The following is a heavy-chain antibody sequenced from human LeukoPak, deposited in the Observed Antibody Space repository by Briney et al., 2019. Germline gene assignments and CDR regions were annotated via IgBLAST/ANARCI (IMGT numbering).Heavy chain of an antibody. J-gene: IGHJ3*02. CDR1: GVSINNYY. Sequence: ASETLSLTCTVSGVSINNYYWSWIRQPPGKGLEWVGNIFSRGTTNYNPSLKSRVTISVDMSKNQFSLKLNSVTATDTSVYYCARLMASTVGAPFQIWGQGTKVTVSS. CDR2: IFSRGTT. CDR3: ARLMASTVGAPFQI. D-gene: IGHD1-26*01. V-gene: IGHV4-4*09.